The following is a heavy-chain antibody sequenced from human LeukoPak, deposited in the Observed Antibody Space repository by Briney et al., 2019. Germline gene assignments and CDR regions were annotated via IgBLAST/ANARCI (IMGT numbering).Heavy chain of an antibody. Sequence: KAGGSLRLSCAASGFTFSSYSMNWVRQAPGKGLEWVSSISSSSRYIYYADSVKGRFTISRDNAKNSLHLQMNSLRAEDTAVYYCARGGSDILTQHDYWGQGTLVTVSS. CDR3: ARGGSDILTQHDY. V-gene: IGHV3-21*01. D-gene: IGHD3-9*01. CDR2: ISSSSRYI. J-gene: IGHJ4*02. CDR1: GFTFSSYS.